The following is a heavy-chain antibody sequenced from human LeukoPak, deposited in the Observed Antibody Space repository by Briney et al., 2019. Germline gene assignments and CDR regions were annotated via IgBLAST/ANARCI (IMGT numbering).Heavy chain of an antibody. Sequence: SVKVSCKASGYTFTSYAISWVRQAPGQGLEWMGGISPIFGTAIYAQKFQGRVTTTADKTTSTAYMELSSLRSEDTAVYYCARAGDYDFWSGSDGGDNWFDPWGQGTLVTVSS. D-gene: IGHD3-3*01. CDR1: GYTFTSYA. CDR3: ARAGDYDFWSGSDGGDNWFDP. CDR2: ISPIFGTA. V-gene: IGHV1-69*06. J-gene: IGHJ5*02.